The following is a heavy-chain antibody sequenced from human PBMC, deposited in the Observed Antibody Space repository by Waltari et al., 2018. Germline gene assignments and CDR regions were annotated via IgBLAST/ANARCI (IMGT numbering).Heavy chain of an antibody. CDR2: ISYDGSNK. CDR1: GFTFSSYG. D-gene: IGHD6-13*01. V-gene: IGHV3-30*18. J-gene: IGHJ4*02. Sequence: QVQLVESGGGVVQPGRSLRLSCAASGFTFSSYGMHWVRQAPGKGLEWVAVISYDGSNKYYADSVKGRFTISRDNSKNTLYLQMNSLRAEDTAVYYCAKDGGVAAAGTGYFDYWGQGTLVTVSS. CDR3: AKDGGVAAAGTGYFDY.